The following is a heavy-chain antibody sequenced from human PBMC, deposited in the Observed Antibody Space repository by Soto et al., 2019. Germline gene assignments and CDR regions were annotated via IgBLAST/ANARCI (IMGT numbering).Heavy chain of an antibody. J-gene: IGHJ3*02. CDR2: INSDGSST. V-gene: IGHV3-74*01. Sequence: LRLSCAASGFTFSSYWMHWVRQAPGKGLVWVSRINSDGSSTSYADSVKGRFTISRDNAKNTLYLQMASLRAEDTAVYFCAAYNTSRHAAFDIWGRGTLVTVSS. CDR1: GFTFSSYW. CDR3: AAYNTSRHAAFDI. D-gene: IGHD1-20*01.